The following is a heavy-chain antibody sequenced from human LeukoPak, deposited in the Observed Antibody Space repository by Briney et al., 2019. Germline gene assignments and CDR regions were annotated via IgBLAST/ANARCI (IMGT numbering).Heavy chain of an antibody. V-gene: IGHV4-31*03. D-gene: IGHD1-1*01. CDR3: AMTYNLPGGFYMDV. Sequence: TLSLTCTVPRGSISSGRYYWSWIRQPPRTCLEWIVYISYTGHTNSSPSLKSRVSISGATSKSQFSLKLSSVTAADTAVYYCAMTYNLPGGFYMDVWGKGTTVIVS. CDR2: ISYTGHT. J-gene: IGHJ6*03. CDR1: RGSISSGRYY.